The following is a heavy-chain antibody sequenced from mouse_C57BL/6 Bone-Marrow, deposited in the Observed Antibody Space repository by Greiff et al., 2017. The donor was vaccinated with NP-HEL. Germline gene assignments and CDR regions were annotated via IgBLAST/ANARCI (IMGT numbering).Heavy chain of an antibody. CDR2: IWSGGST. D-gene: IGHD2-3*01. J-gene: IGHJ3*01. V-gene: IGHV2-2*01. CDR1: GFSLTSYG. Sequence: VQLVESGPGLVQPSQSLSITCTVSGFSLTSYGVHWVRQSPGKGLEWLGVIWSGGSTDYNAAFISRLSISKDNSKSQVFFKMNSLQADDTAIYYCVRNEGGYDGYYVAWFAYWGQGTLVTVSA. CDR3: VRNEGGYDGYYVAWFAY.